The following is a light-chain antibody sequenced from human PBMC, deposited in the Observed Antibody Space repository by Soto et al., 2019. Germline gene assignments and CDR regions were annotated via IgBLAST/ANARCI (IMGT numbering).Light chain of an antibody. CDR1: QSVGRDY. V-gene: IGKV3-20*01. CDR2: NAS. CDR3: HQYAYAPWT. J-gene: IGKJ1*01. Sequence: EIVLTQSPATLSLSPGERATLSCRASQSVGRDYLAWYQQKPVQAPRLVIYNASNRASGIPDRFSGSGSGTDFTLTISRLEPEDFAVYYCHQYAYAPWTFGQGTKVDIK.